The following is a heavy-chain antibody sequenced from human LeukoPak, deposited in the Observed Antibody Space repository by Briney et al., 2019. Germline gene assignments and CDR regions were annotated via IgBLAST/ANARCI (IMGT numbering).Heavy chain of an antibody. CDR1: GFTFSSYA. Sequence: GGSLRLSCAASGFTFSSYAMSWVRQAPGKGLEWVSGISGSGDNTYYADSVKGRFTISRDNSKNTLYVQVNSLGTEDTAAYYCAKGSYYDSSGSFYFDNWGQGTLVTVSS. V-gene: IGHV3-23*01. D-gene: IGHD3-22*01. J-gene: IGHJ4*02. CDR2: ISGSGDNT. CDR3: AKGSYYDSSGSFYFDN.